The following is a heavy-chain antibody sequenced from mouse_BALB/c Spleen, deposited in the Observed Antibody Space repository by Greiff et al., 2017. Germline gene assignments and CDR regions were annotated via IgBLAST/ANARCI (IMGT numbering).Heavy chain of an antibody. CDR3: ARTDWYAMDY. CDR2: ISSGGSYT. J-gene: IGHJ4*01. Sequence: EVQGVESGGGLVKPGGSLKLSCAASGFTFSSYAMSWVRQTPEKRLEWVATISSGGSYTYYPDSVKGRFTISRDNAKNTLYLQMSSLRSEDTAMYYCARTDWYAMDYWGQGTSVTVSS. CDR1: GFTFSSYA. V-gene: IGHV5-9-3*01. D-gene: IGHD2-4*01.